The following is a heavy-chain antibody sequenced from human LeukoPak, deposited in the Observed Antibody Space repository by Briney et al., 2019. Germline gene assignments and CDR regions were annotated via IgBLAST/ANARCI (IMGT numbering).Heavy chain of an antibody. V-gene: IGHV4-34*01. CDR3: ARGLMSSTSLDV. CDR2: INHSGST. D-gene: IGHD2-2*01. J-gene: IGHJ6*04. Sequence: SETLSLTCAVYGGSFSGYYWSWIRQPPGKGLEWIGEINHSGSTNYNPSLESRVTISVDTSKNQFSLKLSSVTAADTAVYYCARGLMSSTSLDVWGKGTTVTVSS. CDR1: GGSFSGYY.